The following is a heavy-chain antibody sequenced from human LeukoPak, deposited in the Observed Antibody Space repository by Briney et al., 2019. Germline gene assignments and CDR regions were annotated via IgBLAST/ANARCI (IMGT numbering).Heavy chain of an antibody. CDR1: GFTFSDYY. V-gene: IGHV3-11*01. D-gene: IGHD2-21*02. J-gene: IGHJ4*02. CDR3: ARAAYCGGDCSTDLDY. Sequence: GGSLRLSCAASGFTFSDYYMSWIRQAPGKGLEWVSYLSSSGSTIYYADSVKGRFTITRDNAKNSLYLQMNSLRAEDTAVYYCARAAYCGGDCSTDLDYWGQGTLVTVSS. CDR2: LSSSGSTI.